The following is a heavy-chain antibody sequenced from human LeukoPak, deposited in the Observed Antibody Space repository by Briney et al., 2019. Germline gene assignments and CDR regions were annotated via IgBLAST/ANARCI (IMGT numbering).Heavy chain of an antibody. CDR3: AKDAVDTIMVPECY. CDR2: LYYSGST. V-gene: IGHV4-59*12. CDR1: GGSISSYY. D-gene: IGHD5-18*01. Sequence: SETLSLTCTVSGGSISSYYWSWLRQPPGKGLEWIGYLYYSGSTNYNPSLKSRVTISVDTSKNQSPLKLSSVTAADTAVYYCAKDAVDTIMVPECYWGQGTLVTVSS. J-gene: IGHJ4*02.